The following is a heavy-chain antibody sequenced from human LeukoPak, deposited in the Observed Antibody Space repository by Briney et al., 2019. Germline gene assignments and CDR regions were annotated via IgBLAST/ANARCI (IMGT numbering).Heavy chain of an antibody. V-gene: IGHV1-8*01. CDR1: GYTFTSYD. D-gene: IGHD1-26*01. CDR3: ARGLVGATKRPPYYYYYMDV. J-gene: IGHJ6*03. CDR2: MKPNSGNT. Sequence: GASVKVSCKASGYTFTSYDINWVRQATGQGLEWMGWMKPNSGNTGYAQKFQGRVTMTRNTSISTAYMELSSLRSEDTAVYYCARGLVGATKRPPYYYYYMDVWGKGTTVTISS.